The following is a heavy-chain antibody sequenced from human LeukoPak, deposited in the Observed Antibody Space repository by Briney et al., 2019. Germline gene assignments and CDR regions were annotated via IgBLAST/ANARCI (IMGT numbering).Heavy chain of an antibody. Sequence: ASVKVSCKASGYTFTSYGISWVRQAPGQGLEWMGWISAYNGNTNYAQKLQGRVTMTTDTSTSTAYMELRSLRSDDTAVYYCAGSEVYCSGGSCLGGWFDPWGQGTLVTVSS. D-gene: IGHD2-15*01. J-gene: IGHJ5*02. V-gene: IGHV1-18*01. CDR1: GYTFTSYG. CDR3: AGSEVYCSGGSCLGGWFDP. CDR2: ISAYNGNT.